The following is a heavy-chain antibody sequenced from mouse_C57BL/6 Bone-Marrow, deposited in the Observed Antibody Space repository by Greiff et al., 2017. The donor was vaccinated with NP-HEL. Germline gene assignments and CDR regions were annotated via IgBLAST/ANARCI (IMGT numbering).Heavy chain of an antibody. J-gene: IGHJ1*03. D-gene: IGHD1-1*01. CDR3: TRDYYGSSQGYWYFDV. CDR1: GFTFSDAW. V-gene: IGHV6-6*01. CDR2: IRNKANNHAT. Sequence: EVQVVESGGGLVQPGGSMKLSCAASGFTFSDAWMDWVRQSPAKGLEWVAEIRNKANNHATYYAESVKGRFTISRDDSKSSVYLQMNSLRAEDTGIYYCTRDYYGSSQGYWYFDVWGTGTTVTVSS.